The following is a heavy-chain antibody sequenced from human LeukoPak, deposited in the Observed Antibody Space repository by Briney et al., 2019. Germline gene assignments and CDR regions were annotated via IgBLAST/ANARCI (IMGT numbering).Heavy chain of an antibody. Sequence: GGSLRLSCAASGITFSSYAINWVRQAPGKGLEWVSGIGYTGDSTFYADSVKGRFTVSRDSSKNTLFPHMNSLRAEDTALYYCAKSPMVDAAFDIWGQGTMVTVSS. CDR2: IGYTGDST. D-gene: IGHD4/OR15-4a*01. CDR1: GITFSSYA. V-gene: IGHV3-23*01. J-gene: IGHJ3*02. CDR3: AKSPMVDAAFDI.